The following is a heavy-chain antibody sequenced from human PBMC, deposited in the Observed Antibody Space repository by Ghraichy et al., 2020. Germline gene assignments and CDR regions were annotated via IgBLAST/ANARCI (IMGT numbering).Heavy chain of an antibody. CDR3: ARRGGCSSTSCYHDY. CDR1: GGSFSGYY. V-gene: IGHV4-34*01. CDR2: INHSGST. Sequence: SQTLSLTCAVYGGSFSGYYWSWIRQPPGKGLEWIGEINHSGSTNYNPSLKSRVTISVDTSKNQFSLKLSSVTAADTAVYYCARRGGCSSTSCYHDYWGQGTLVTVSS. J-gene: IGHJ4*02. D-gene: IGHD2-2*01.